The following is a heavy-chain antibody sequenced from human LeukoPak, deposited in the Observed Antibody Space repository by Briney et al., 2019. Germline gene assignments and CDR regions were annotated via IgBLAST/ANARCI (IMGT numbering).Heavy chain of an antibody. V-gene: IGHV4-34*01. CDR2: INHSGST. D-gene: IGHD3-9*01. J-gene: IGHJ6*03. CDR1: GGSFSGYY. CDR3: ARRGILTGYYTYYYYMDV. Sequence: SETLSLTCAVYGGSFSGYYWSWIRQPPGKGLEWIGEINHSGSTNYNPSLKSRVTISVDTSKNQFSLKLSSVTAADTAVYYCARRGILTGYYTYYYYMDVWGKGTTVTISS.